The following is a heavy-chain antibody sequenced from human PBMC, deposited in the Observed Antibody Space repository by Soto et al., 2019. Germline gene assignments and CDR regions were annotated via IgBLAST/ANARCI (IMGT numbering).Heavy chain of an antibody. J-gene: IGHJ4*02. CDR1: GFTFDDYT. CDR3: ANLYGVHYGGNSDGDDFDY. Sequence: DVQLVESGGVVVQPGGSLRLSCAASGFTFDDYTMYWVRQAPGKGLEWVSLISWDGGSTYYAVSVKGRFTISRDNSKNSLYLQMYSLRTEDTALYYCANLYGVHYGGNSDGDDFDYWGQGTLVMVSS. CDR2: ISWDGGST. D-gene: IGHD4-17*01. V-gene: IGHV3-43*01.